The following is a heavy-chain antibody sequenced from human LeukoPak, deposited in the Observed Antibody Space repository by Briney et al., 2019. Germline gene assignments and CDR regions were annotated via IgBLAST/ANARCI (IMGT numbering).Heavy chain of an antibody. V-gene: IGHV1-2*02. CDR2: INPNSGGT. J-gene: IGHJ4*02. Sequence: ASVKVSCKASGYTFTNYDINWVRQATGQGLEWMGWINPNSGGTNYAQKFQGRVTMTRDTSISTAYMELSRLRSDDTAVYYCARDMNNDYWGQGTLVTVSS. CDR1: GYTFTNYD. CDR3: ARDMNNDY. D-gene: IGHD2/OR15-2a*01.